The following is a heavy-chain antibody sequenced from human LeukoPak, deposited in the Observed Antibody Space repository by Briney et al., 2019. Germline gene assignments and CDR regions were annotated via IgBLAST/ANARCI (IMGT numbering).Heavy chain of an antibody. V-gene: IGHV4-59*01. Sequence: SETLSLTCTVSGGSIRSYHWSWIRQPPGKRLEWIGYIYYSGSTNYNPSLKSRVTISVDTSKNQFSLKLSSVTAADTAVYYCARNIAVAGRGDYMDVWGKGTTVTISS. CDR2: IYYSGST. J-gene: IGHJ6*03. CDR3: ARNIAVAGRGDYMDV. CDR1: GGSIRSYH. D-gene: IGHD6-19*01.